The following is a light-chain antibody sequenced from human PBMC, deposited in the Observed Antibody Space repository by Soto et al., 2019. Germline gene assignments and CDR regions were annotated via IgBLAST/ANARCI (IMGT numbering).Light chain of an antibody. J-gene: IGKJ4*01. CDR3: QPYNNWPLT. Sequence: EIVLTQSPDTLSVSPGERATLSCRASQTVGSNLAWYQHKPGQTPRLLIYDTSTRATGVPARFSGSRSGPEFTLTINSLQSEDFAIYYCQPYNNWPLTFGGGTKVDIK. CDR2: DTS. V-gene: IGKV3-15*01. CDR1: QTVGSN.